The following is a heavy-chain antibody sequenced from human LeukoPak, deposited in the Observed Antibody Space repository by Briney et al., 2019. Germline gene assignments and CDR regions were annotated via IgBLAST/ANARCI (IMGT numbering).Heavy chain of an antibody. V-gene: IGHV1-18*01. Sequence: ASVKVSCKASGYTFTSYGISWVRQAPGQGLEWMGWISAYNGNTNYAQKLQGRVTMTTDTSTSTAYMELRSLRSDDTAVYYCARVRYDSSFHYYYYMDVWGKGTTVTVSS. CDR1: GYTFTSYG. CDR2: ISAYNGNT. D-gene: IGHD3-22*01. CDR3: ARVRYDSSFHYYYYMDV. J-gene: IGHJ6*03.